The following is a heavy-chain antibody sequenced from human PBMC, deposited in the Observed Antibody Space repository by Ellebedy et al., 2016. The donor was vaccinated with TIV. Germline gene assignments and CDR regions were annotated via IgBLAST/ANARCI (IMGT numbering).Heavy chain of an antibody. J-gene: IGHJ4*02. V-gene: IGHV1-8*01. Sequence: AASVKVSCKASGYTFTSYDINWVRQAAGQGLEWMGWVTPNSGYTGYAQKFQGRVTMTRDASISTAYMELSSLSSEDTAMYYCPGYSGSWYGGGDDYWGQGTLVTVSS. D-gene: IGHD6-13*01. CDR1: GYTFTSYD. CDR3: PGYSGSWYGGGDDY. CDR2: VTPNSGYT.